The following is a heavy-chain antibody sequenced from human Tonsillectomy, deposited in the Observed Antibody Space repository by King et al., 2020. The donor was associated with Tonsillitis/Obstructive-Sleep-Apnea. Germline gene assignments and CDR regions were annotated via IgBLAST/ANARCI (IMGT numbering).Heavy chain of an antibody. CDR3: ARDIDGGKSGYNWFDP. CDR1: GGSISSYY. CDR2: IYYSGST. J-gene: IGHJ5*02. V-gene: IGHV4-59*01. D-gene: IGHD4-23*01. Sequence: VQLQESGPGLVKPSETLSLTCTVSGGSISSYYWSWIRQPPGKGLEWIGYIYYSGSTNYNPSLKSRVTISVDTSKNQFSLKLSSVTAADTAVYYCARDIDGGKSGYNWFDPWGQGTLVTVSS.